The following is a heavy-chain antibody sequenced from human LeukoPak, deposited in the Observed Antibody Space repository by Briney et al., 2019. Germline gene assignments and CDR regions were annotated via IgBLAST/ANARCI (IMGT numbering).Heavy chain of an antibody. CDR1: GFTFSSYA. D-gene: IGHD5-18*01. V-gene: IGHV3-23*01. CDR2: ISGSGGST. CDR3: AKGLAQLWFY. J-gene: IGHJ4*02. Sequence: GGSLSLSCAASGFTFSSYAMSWVRQAPGKGLEWVSAISGSGGSTYYADSVKGRFTISRDNSKNTLYLQMISLRAEDTAVYYCAKGLAQLWFYWGQGTLVTVSS.